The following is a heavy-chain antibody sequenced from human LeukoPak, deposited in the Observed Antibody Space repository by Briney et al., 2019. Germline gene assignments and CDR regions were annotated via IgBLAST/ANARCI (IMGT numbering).Heavy chain of an antibody. Sequence: GASVKLSCKAPGYTFTGYYMHWVRQAPGQGLEWMGWINPNSGGTNYAQKFQGRVTMTRDTSISTAYMELSSLKSEDTAVYYCARGPLAVDDYRGQGALVTVSS. CDR3: ARGPLAVDDY. CDR1: GYTFTGYY. J-gene: IGHJ4*02. V-gene: IGHV1-2*02. CDR2: INPNSGGT. D-gene: IGHD6-19*01.